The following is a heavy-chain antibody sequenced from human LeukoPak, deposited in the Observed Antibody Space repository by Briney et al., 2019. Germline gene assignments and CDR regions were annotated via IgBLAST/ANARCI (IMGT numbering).Heavy chain of an antibody. D-gene: IGHD1-14*01. J-gene: IGHJ4*02. CDR3: ARGVEPLAANTLAY. CDR1: GFTVITNG. V-gene: IGHV3-53*01. Sequence: GGSLRLSCAASGFTVITNGMTWVRQAPGKGLEWVSVLYSDGNTKYADSVQGRFTISRDNSKNTLYLEMNSLSPDDTAVYYCARGVEPLAANTLAYWGQGTLVTVSS. CDR2: LYSDGNT.